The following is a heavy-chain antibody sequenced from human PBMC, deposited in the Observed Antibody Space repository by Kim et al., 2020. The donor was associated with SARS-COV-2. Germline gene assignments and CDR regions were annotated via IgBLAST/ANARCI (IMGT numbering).Heavy chain of an antibody. V-gene: IGHV3-23*01. CDR2: T. Sequence: TTYADSVKGRFTISRDNSENPVYLQMNSLRVEDTAVYYCAKDMYYGSSVDYWGQGTLVTVSS. J-gene: IGHJ4*02. D-gene: IGHD3-10*01. CDR3: AKDMYYGSSVDY.